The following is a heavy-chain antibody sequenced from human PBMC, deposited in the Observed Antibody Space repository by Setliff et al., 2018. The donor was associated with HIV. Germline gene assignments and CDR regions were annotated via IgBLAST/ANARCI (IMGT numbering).Heavy chain of an antibody. CDR3: ARDHQTMLWLDY. CDR2: VTPILHTT. Sequence: GASVKVSCKPSGYTFTTYGLTWVRQAPGQGLEWMGGVTPILHTTNYAQKFQGRVTITADISTRTVYMELSSLTSEDTAIYYCARDHQTMLWLDYWGQGTLVTVSS. V-gene: IGHV1-69*10. D-gene: IGHD2-21*01. J-gene: IGHJ4*02. CDR1: GYTFTTYG.